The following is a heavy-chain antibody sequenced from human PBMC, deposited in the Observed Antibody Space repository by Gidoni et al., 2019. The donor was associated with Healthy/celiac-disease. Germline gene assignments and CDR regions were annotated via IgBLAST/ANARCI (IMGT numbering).Heavy chain of an antibody. CDR3: ARFPGIRDFWSGSSPDFDY. V-gene: IGHV3-11*01. Sequence: QVQLVESGGGLVKPGGSLRLSCAASGFTFSDYYMSWISQAPGKGLDWVSYISSCGSTISYADSVQVRFTISRDNAKNSLYLQINSLRAEDTAVYYCARFPGIRDFWSGSSPDFDYWGQGTLVTVSS. CDR1: GFTFSDYY. CDR2: ISSCGSTI. D-gene: IGHD3-3*01. J-gene: IGHJ4*02.